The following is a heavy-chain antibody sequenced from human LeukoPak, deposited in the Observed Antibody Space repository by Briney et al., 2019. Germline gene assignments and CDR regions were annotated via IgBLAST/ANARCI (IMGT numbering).Heavy chain of an antibody. D-gene: IGHD6-13*01. CDR1: GGSISSYY. CDR2: IYTSGST. J-gene: IGHJ4*02. V-gene: IGHV4-4*07. Sequence: SETLSLTCTVSGGSISSYYWSWIRQPAGKGLEWIGRIYTSGSTNYNPSLKSRVTMSVDTSKNQFSLKLSSVTAADTAVYYCAGDRGPNIAAAAPPLDYWGQGTLVTVSS. CDR3: AGDRGPNIAAAAPPLDY.